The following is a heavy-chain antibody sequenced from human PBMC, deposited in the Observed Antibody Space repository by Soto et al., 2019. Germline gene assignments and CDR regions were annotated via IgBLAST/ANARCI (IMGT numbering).Heavy chain of an antibody. CDR2: IYYSGST. Sequence: PSETLSLTCTVSGGSISSGGYYWSWIRQHPGKGLEWIGYIYYSGSTYYNPSLKSRVTISVDTSKNQFSLKLSSVTAADTAVYYCARAGDSSSDPYYFDYWGQGTLVTVSS. CDR1: GGSISSGGYY. V-gene: IGHV4-31*03. CDR3: ARAGDSSSDPYYFDY. J-gene: IGHJ4*02. D-gene: IGHD6-13*01.